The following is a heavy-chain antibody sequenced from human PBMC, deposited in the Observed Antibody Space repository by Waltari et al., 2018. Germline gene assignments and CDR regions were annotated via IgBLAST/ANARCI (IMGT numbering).Heavy chain of an antibody. D-gene: IGHD3-10*01. Sequence: QAQLVQSGAEVKMPGASVRVSCKASGSTFPNFGISWVRQAPGQGLEWMGWISAYNSHTNYAQNLQGRVSMTIDTSTRTVYMELRSLRSDDTAVYYCARLFYGSGTYDGWFDPWGQGTLVTVSS. J-gene: IGHJ5*02. V-gene: IGHV1-18*01. CDR2: ISAYNSHT. CDR3: ARLFYGSGTYDGWFDP. CDR1: GSTFPNFG.